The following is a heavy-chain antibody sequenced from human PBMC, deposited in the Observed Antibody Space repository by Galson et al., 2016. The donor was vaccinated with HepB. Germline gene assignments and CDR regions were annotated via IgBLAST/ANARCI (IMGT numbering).Heavy chain of an antibody. J-gene: IGHJ3*02. CDR2: IWFDGINK. CDR3: ARSPRPATPTAASLDI. Sequence: SLRLSCATSRFTLTTYAIHWVRQAPGKGLEWLAVIWFDGINKFYADSVKGRFTISRDDSKNTVYLQMNSLRAEDTAVYYCARSPRPATPTAASLDIWGEGTVLSVAS. V-gene: IGHV3-30-3*01. D-gene: IGHD6-6*01. CDR1: RFTLTTYA.